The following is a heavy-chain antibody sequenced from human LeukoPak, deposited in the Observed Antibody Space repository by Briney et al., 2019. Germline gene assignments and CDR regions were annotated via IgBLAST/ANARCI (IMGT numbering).Heavy chain of an antibody. J-gene: IGHJ4*02. CDR2: INPNGGGT. CDR3: ALLLWFGESPSDH. D-gene: IGHD3-10*01. CDR1: GYTFTGYQ. Sequence: ASVKVSCKASGYTFTGYQMDWVRQAPGQGLEWMGRINPNGGGTKYAQKFQDRVTLTRDTSVSTAYMELSRLTSDDTAIYYCALLLWFGESPSDHWGQGTLVTVSS. V-gene: IGHV1-2*06.